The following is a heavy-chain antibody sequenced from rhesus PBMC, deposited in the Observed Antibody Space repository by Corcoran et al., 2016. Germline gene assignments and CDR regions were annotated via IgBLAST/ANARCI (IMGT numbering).Heavy chain of an antibody. J-gene: IGHJ4*01. CDR3: ARDGAGWLGFDF. V-gene: IGHV4-80*01. D-gene: IGHD6-31*01. CDR1: GASVSRFW. Sequence: QVQLQESGPGLVKPSETLSLSCAVAGASVSRFWWTWIRQPPGKGLEWIGEVNPSGATTYSNPSLKSRVTFSKDASKNEVLLRLNSVTAADTAVYFCARDGAGWLGFDFWGQGVLVTVSS. CDR2: VNPSGATT.